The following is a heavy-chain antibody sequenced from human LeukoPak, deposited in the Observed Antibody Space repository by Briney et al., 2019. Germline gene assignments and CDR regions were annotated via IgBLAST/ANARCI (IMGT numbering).Heavy chain of an antibody. V-gene: IGHV3-23*01. D-gene: IGHD3-3*01. CDR2: IGGLGSST. Sequence: GGPLRLSCAASGFTFSSRAMAWVRQAPGKGLEWVSAIGGLGSSTYYGDSVKGRFTISRDNSKNTVYLQMDSLRVEDTAVYYCARDPGVVAFHYFDFWGQGTLITVSS. J-gene: IGHJ4*02. CDR1: GFTFSSRA. CDR3: ARDPGVVAFHYFDF.